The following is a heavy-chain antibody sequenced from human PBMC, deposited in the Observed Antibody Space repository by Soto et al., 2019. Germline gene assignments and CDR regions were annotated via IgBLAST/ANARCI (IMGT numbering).Heavy chain of an antibody. CDR3: TGDVASGY. D-gene: IGHD2-8*02. J-gene: IGHJ4*02. CDR2: ISRDGGTK. CDR1: GFTVSSYG. V-gene: IGHV3-30*03. Sequence: QVQLVESGGGVVQPGRSLRLSCAASGFTVSSYGMHWVRQAPGKGLEWVAVISRDGGTKYYADSVKGRFTISRDNSRNTLFLEMNSLRGDDRAVYYFTGDVASGYWGQGTLVTVSS.